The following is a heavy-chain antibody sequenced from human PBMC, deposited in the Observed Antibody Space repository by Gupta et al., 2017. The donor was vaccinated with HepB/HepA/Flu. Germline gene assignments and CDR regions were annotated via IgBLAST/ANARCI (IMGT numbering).Heavy chain of an antibody. CDR1: GGSIIIYY. J-gene: IGHJ4*02. Sequence: QVQLQESVPGLVKPSETRSLTRTVSGGSIIIYYGSSIRQPPGKGLEWIGYIYYSGSTNYNPSLKSRVTISVDTSKNQFSLKLSSVTAADTAVYYCARDYYDSSGYYGIFDYWGQGTLVTVSS. CDR3: ARDYYDSSGYYGIFDY. CDR2: IYYSGST. V-gene: IGHV4-59*01. D-gene: IGHD3-22*01.